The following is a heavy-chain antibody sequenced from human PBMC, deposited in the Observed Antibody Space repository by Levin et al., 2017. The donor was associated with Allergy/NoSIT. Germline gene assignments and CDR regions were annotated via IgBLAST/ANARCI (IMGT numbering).Heavy chain of an antibody. CDR1: GGSFSGYY. Sequence: SQTLSLTCAVYGGSFSGYYWSWIRQPPGKGLEWIGEINHSGSTNYNPSLKSRVTISVDTSKNQFSLKLSSVTAADTAVYYCARGRNKLGYCSSTSCYANYYYYMDVWGKGTTVTVSS. V-gene: IGHV4-34*01. D-gene: IGHD2-2*01. CDR3: ARGRNKLGYCSSTSCYANYYYYMDV. J-gene: IGHJ6*03. CDR2: INHSGST.